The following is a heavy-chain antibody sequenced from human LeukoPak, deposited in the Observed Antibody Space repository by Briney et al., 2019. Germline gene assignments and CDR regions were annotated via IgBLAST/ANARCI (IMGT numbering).Heavy chain of an antibody. J-gene: IGHJ3*02. V-gene: IGHV1-69*05. CDR3: ARDDPAPYYYDSSGSRGAFDI. CDR2: IIPIFGTA. CDR1: GGTFSSYA. Sequence: SVKVSCKASGGTFSSYAISWVRQAPGQGLEWMGGIIPIFGTANYAQKFQGRVTITTDESSSTAYMELSSLRSEDTAVYYCARDDPAPYYYDSSGSRGAFDIWGQGTMVTVSS. D-gene: IGHD3-22*01.